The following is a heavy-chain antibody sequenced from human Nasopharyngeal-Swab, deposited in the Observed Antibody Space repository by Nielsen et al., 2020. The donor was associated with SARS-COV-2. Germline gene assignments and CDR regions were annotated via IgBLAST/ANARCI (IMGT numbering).Heavy chain of an antibody. CDR2: IRSKANSYAT. CDR3: TRLHSRAVAALDY. Sequence: WIRQPPGKGLEWVGRIRSKANSYATAYAASVKGRFTISRDDSKNTAYLQMNSLKTEDTAVYYCTRLHSRAVAALDYWGQGTLVTVSS. V-gene: IGHV3-73*01. D-gene: IGHD6-19*01. J-gene: IGHJ4*02.